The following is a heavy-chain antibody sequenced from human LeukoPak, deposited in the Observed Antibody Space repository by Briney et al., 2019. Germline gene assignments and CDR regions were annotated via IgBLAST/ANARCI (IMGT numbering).Heavy chain of an antibody. J-gene: IGHJ3*02. D-gene: IGHD3-10*01. CDR2: IYPGDSDT. V-gene: IGHV5-51*01. CDR1: GSSFTSYW. CDR3: ARITMVRGVITGAFDI. Sequence: GASLKISCKGSGSSFTSYWIGWVRQMPGKGLEWMGIIYPGDSDTRYSPSFQGQVTISADKSISTAYLQWSSLKASDTAMYYCARITMVRGVITGAFDIWGQGTMVTVSS.